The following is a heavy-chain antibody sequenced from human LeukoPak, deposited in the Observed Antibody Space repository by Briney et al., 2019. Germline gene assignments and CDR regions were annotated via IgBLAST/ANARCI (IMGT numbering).Heavy chain of an antibody. CDR3: AKECDYSPGHKFDR. D-gene: IGHD3-10*01. CDR1: GFTFNNYL. J-gene: IGHJ4*02. Sequence: PGGSLRLSCAASGFTFNNYLMSWVRQAPGKGLGWVSVLFTGGGRTLYADSVKGRFTISGDTSRTTLYLQMNGLKAEDTAVYYCAKECDYSPGHKFDRWGQGTLVTVSS. V-gene: IGHV3-23*01. CDR2: LFTGGGRT.